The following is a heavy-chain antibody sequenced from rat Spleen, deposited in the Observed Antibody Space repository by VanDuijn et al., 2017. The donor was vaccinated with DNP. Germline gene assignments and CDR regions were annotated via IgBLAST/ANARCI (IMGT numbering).Heavy chain of an antibody. CDR2: ISYNGGTP. J-gene: IGHJ2*01. D-gene: IGHD1-2*01. Sequence: EVQLVESDGGLVQPGRSLKLSCAASGFTFSDRNMAWVRQAPAKGLEWVATISYNGGTPYYRDSVKGRFTISRDNAQNTLYLHINSLRSEDTATYYCTRGISIAAISTFDFWGQGVMVTVSS. CDR3: TRGISIAAISTFDF. CDR1: GFTFSDRN. V-gene: IGHV5-29*01.